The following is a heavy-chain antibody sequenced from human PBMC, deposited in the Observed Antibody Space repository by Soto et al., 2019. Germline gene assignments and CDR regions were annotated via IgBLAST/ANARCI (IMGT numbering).Heavy chain of an antibody. CDR3: AKLSPAIVRGAPAY. J-gene: IGHJ4*02. CDR1: GFTFSSYA. CDR2: ISGSDGST. V-gene: IGHV3-23*01. Sequence: GGSLRLCCAASGFTFSSYAMSWVRQAPGKGLEWVSAISGSDGSTYYADSVKGRFTISRDNSKNTLYLQMNSLRAEDTAVYYCAKLSPAIVRGAPAYWGQGTLVTVSS. D-gene: IGHD3-10*01.